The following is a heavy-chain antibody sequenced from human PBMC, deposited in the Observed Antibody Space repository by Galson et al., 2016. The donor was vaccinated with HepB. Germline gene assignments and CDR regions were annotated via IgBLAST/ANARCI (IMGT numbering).Heavy chain of an antibody. V-gene: IGHV7-4-1*02. CDR2: IHTRTGSP. CDR3: ARLVAADASVEASDV. D-gene: IGHD1-26*01. J-gene: IGHJ3*01. Sequence: SVKVSCKASGYTFTSYAINWVRQAPGQGLEWMGWIHTRTGSPSYAQGFTRRYVFSLDTSVSTAYLEINRLKAEDTGVYYCARLVAADASVEASDVWGQGTLVTVSS. CDR1: GYTFTSYA.